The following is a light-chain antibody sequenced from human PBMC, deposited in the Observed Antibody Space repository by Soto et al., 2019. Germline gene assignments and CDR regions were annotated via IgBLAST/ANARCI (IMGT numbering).Light chain of an antibody. J-gene: IGKJ4*01. CDR1: QSISNF. V-gene: IGKV1-39*01. CDR3: QQYYNSVLT. CDR2: AAS. Sequence: DIQMTQSPSSLSASLGDRVTITCRASQSISNFLNWVQHKPGNAPKVLISAASTLQSGVPPRFSWSESGTDFTLTISSLQPGDSGSYSCQQYYNSVLTFGGGTKVDTK.